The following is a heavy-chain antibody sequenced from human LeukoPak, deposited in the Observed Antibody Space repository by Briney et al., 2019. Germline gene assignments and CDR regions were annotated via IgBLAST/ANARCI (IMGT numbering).Heavy chain of an antibody. CDR3: AREDGDGFDN. V-gene: IGHV3-48*03. CDR2: IGSSGGSR. J-gene: IGHJ3*02. Sequence: PGGSLRLSCAASGFTFSSYEMDWVRRAAGKGLEWGSYIGSSGGSRYYADSVKGRFTSSRDNANNSLYLQMNSLRVEDTAVYYCAREDGDGFDNWGQGTVVSVSS. CDR1: GFTFSSYE. D-gene: IGHD5-24*01.